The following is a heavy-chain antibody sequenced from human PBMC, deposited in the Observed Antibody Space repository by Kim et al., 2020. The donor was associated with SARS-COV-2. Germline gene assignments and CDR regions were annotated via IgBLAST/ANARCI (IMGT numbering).Heavy chain of an antibody. Sequence: SETLSLTCAVYGGSFSGYYWSWTRQPPGKGLEWIGEINHSGSTNYNPSLKSRVTISVDTSKNQFSLKLSSVTAADTAVYYCARNVAGTGGDYWGQGTLVT. CDR3: ARNVAGTGGDY. CDR1: GGSFSGYY. V-gene: IGHV4-34*01. D-gene: IGHD6-19*01. CDR2: INHSGST. J-gene: IGHJ4*02.